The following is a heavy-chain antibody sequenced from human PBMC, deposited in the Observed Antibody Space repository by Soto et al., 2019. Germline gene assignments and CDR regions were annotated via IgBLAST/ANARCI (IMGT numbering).Heavy chain of an antibody. Sequence: EVRLLESGGGLVQPGESLRLSCAASGLTFSSYAMSWVRQAPGKGLEWVSAVSGSGGSTYYADSVRGRFTISRDNSKNTVYLQMNSLRAEDTAVYYCAKDAGYSSTWASDYWGQGTLVTVSS. CDR3: AKDAGYSSTWASDY. J-gene: IGHJ4*02. D-gene: IGHD6-13*01. V-gene: IGHV3-23*01. CDR2: VSGSGGST. CDR1: GLTFSSYA.